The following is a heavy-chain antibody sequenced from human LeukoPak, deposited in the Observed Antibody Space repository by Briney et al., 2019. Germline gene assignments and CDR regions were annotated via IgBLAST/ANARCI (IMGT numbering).Heavy chain of an antibody. Sequence: SETLSLTCAVYGGSFSGYYWSWIRQSPGKGLEWIGEINHSGSTNYNPSLKSRVTISVDTSKNQFSLKLSSVTAADTAVYYCACAPSSDFWGGYGFDYWGQGTLVTVSS. CDR3: ACAPSSDFWGGYGFDY. CDR2: INHSGST. CDR1: GGSFSGYY. V-gene: IGHV4-34*01. D-gene: IGHD3-3*01. J-gene: IGHJ4*02.